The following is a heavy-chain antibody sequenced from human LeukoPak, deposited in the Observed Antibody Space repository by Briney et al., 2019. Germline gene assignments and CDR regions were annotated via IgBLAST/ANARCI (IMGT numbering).Heavy chain of an antibody. CDR2: TRNKAHSYTT. CDR1: GGSISSGGYY. Sequence: LSLTCTVSGGSISSGGYYWSWVRQAPGKGLEWVGRTRNKAHSYTTEYAASVKGRFTISRDDSKNSLYLQMNSLKTEDTAVYYCARDQYCSGGTCPYGMDVWGQGTTVTVSS. V-gene: IGHV3-72*01. J-gene: IGHJ6*02. CDR3: ARDQYCSGGTCPYGMDV. D-gene: IGHD2-15*01.